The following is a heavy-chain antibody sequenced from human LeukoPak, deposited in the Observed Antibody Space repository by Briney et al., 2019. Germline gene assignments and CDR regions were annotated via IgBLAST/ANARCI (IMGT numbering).Heavy chain of an antibody. Sequence: SVKVSCKASGCTFSSYTISWVRQAPGQGLEWMGRIIPILGIANYAQKFQGRVTITADKSTSTAYMELSSLRSEDTAVYYCARGSSSSGFSYYYYYYYMDVWGKGTTVTVFS. D-gene: IGHD3-10*01. CDR3: ARGSSSSGFSYYYYYYYMDV. CDR1: GCTFSSYT. V-gene: IGHV1-69*02. J-gene: IGHJ6*03. CDR2: IIPILGIA.